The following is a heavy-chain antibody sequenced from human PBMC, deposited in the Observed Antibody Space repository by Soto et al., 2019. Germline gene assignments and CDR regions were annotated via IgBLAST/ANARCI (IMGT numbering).Heavy chain of an antibody. CDR3: VKSPGGAAMVTPFDY. CDR2: ISSNGGST. D-gene: IGHD5-18*01. CDR1: GFTFSSYA. V-gene: IGHV3-64D*08. Sequence: GGSLRLSCSASGFTFSSYAMHWVRQAPGKGLEYVSAISSNGGSTYYADSVKGRFTISRDNSKNTLYLQMSSLRAEDTAVYYCVKSPGGAAMVTPFDYWGQGPLVTVSS. J-gene: IGHJ4*02.